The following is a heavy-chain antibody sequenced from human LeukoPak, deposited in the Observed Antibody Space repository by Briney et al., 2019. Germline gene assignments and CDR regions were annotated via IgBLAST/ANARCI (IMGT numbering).Heavy chain of an antibody. Sequence: GGSLRLSCAASGFTFADYGMSWVRQAPGKGLGWVSGINWNGGSTGYADSVKGRFTISRDNAKNSLYLQMNSLRAEDTALYSCARSGTLLYYYMDVWGKGTTVTVSS. CDR2: INWNGGST. V-gene: IGHV3-20*04. J-gene: IGHJ6*03. CDR1: GFTFADYG. D-gene: IGHD2-21*02. CDR3: ARSGTLLYYYMDV.